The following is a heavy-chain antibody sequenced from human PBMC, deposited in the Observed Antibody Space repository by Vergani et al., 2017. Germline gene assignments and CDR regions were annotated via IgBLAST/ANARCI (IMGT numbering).Heavy chain of an antibody. CDR2: ISGSGGST. CDR3: AKYRMVRGVTRRSLPGGIYGMDV. V-gene: IGHV3-23*01. J-gene: IGHJ6*02. D-gene: IGHD3-10*01. Sequence: EVQLLESGGGLVQPGGSLRLSCAASGFTFSSYAMSWVRQAPGKGLEWVSAISGSGGSTYYADSVKGRFTISRDNSKNTLYLQMNSLRAEDTAVYYCAKYRMVRGVTRRSLPGGIYGMDVWGQGTTVTVSS. CDR1: GFTFSSYA.